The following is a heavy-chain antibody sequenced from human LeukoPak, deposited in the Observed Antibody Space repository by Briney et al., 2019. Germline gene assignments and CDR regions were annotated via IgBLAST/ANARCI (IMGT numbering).Heavy chain of an antibody. J-gene: IGHJ4*02. Sequence: ASVKVSCKASGYTFTGYYMHWVRQAPGQGLEWMGWINPNSGGTNYAQKFQGRVTMTRDMSTSTVYMELSSLRSEDTAVYYCARDAKTALQQWLVSYFDYWGQGTLVTVSS. CDR2: INPNSGGT. CDR3: ARDAKTALQQWLVSYFDY. V-gene: IGHV1-2*02. D-gene: IGHD6-19*01. CDR1: GYTFTGYY.